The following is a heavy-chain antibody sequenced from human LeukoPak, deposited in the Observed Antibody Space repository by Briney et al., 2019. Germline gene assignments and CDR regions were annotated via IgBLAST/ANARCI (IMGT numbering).Heavy chain of an antibody. J-gene: IGHJ4*02. CDR3: ARGKDIVLII. V-gene: IGHV1-69*05. Sequence: ASVKVSCKASGGTFSSYAISWVRQAPGQGLEWMGGIIPIFGTANYAQKFQGRVTITTDESTSTAYMELSSLRSEDTAVYYCARGKDIVLIIWGQGTLVTVSS. CDR1: GGTFSSYA. D-gene: IGHD2-8*01. CDR2: IIPIFGTA.